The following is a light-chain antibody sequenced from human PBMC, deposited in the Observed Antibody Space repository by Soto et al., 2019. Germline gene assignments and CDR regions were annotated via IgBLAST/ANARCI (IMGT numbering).Light chain of an antibody. Sequence: DIVWTQASDSLAVSLGVRAAINCKSSQTILYSSNKRTYLPWHQQKPRRPPNLLIYWASPRESGVPDRFSGGGSGTDFSLSISILEPEDFALYYCQQRSTWPPGYTFVQWTRLGIK. V-gene: IGKV4-1*01. J-gene: IGKJ2*01. CDR1: QTILYSSNKRTY. CDR3: QQRSTWPPGYT. CDR2: WAS.